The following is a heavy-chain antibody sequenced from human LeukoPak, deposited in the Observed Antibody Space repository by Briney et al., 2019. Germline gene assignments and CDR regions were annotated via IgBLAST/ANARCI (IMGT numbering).Heavy chain of an antibody. CDR2: IYYSGNT. Sequence: PSETLSLTCTVSGGSISSGDYYWGWIRQPPGKGLEWIGSIYYSGNTYYNPPLRGRVTISVDTSKNQFSLKLSSVTAADTAVYYCARLYFYGSDYGMDVWGQGTTVTVSS. CDR1: GGSISSGDYY. V-gene: IGHV4-39*07. D-gene: IGHD3-10*01. J-gene: IGHJ6*02. CDR3: ARLYFYGSDYGMDV.